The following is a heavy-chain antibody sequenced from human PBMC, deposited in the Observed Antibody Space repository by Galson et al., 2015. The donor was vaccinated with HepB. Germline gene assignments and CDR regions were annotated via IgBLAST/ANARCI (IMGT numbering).Heavy chain of an antibody. Sequence: SVKVSCKASGYTFTSYGISWVRQAPGQGLEWMGWISAYNGNTNYAQKLQGRVTMTTDTSTSTAYMELRSLRSDDTAVYYCARDQDDRSGSYPFDYWGQGTLVTVSS. V-gene: IGHV1-18*04. D-gene: IGHD3-10*01. CDR2: ISAYNGNT. CDR3: ARDQDDRSGSYPFDY. CDR1: GYTFTSYG. J-gene: IGHJ4*02.